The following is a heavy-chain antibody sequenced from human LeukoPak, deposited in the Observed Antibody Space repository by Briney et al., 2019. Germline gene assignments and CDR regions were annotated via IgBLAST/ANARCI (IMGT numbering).Heavy chain of an antibody. J-gene: IGHJ5*02. V-gene: IGHV4-39*07. D-gene: IGHD2-21*02. CDR2: IYYSGNT. Sequence: TPSETLSLTCTVSGGSIRGSNLYWGWIRQPPGKGLEWIGTIYYSGNTFYNASLKSRVTISVDTSKNQFFLKLNSVTAADTAVYYCARESTGMTFDPWGQGTLVTVSS. CDR3: ARESTGMTFDP. CDR1: GGSIRGSNLY.